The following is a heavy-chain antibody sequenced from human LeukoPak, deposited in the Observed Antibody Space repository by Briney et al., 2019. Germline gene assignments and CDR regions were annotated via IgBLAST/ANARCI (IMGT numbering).Heavy chain of an antibody. D-gene: IGHD4-11*01. Sequence: PGGSLRLSCAASGFTFDDYAMHWVRQAPGKGLEWVSGISWNSGSIGYADSVKGRFTISRDNAKNSLYLQMNSLRAEDMALYYCAKDASGDYTAYYFDYWGQGTLVTVSS. CDR1: GFTFDDYA. J-gene: IGHJ4*02. CDR2: ISWNSGSI. CDR3: AKDASGDYTAYYFDY. V-gene: IGHV3-9*03.